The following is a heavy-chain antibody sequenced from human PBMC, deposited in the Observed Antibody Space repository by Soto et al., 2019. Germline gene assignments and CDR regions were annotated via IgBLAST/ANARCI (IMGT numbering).Heavy chain of an antibody. CDR1: GFTFSSYW. CDR3: AKEGIRGPHKAVAGIPDDY. J-gene: IGHJ4*02. CDR2: INIDGSST. V-gene: IGHV3-74*01. D-gene: IGHD6-19*01. Sequence: EVPLVESGGGLVQPGGSLRLSCAASGFTFSSYWMHWVRQAPGKGLVWVSRINIDGSSTIYADSVKGRFTISRDNAKNTLYLQMNSLRAEDTAVYYCAKEGIRGPHKAVAGIPDDYWGQGTLVTVSS.